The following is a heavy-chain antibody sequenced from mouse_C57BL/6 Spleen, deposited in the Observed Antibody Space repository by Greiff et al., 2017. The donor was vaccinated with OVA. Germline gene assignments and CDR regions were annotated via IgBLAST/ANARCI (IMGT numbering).Heavy chain of an antibody. V-gene: IGHV3-6*01. CDR3: ARETGTYYFDD. CDR1: GYSITSGYY. Sequence: EVKLVESGPGLVKPSQSLSLTCSVTGYSITSGYYWNWIRQFPGNKLEWMGYISYDGSNNYNPSLKNRISITRDTSKNQFFLKLNSVTTEDTATYYCARETGTYYFDDWGQGTTLTVSS. D-gene: IGHD4-1*01. CDR2: ISYDGSN. J-gene: IGHJ2*01.